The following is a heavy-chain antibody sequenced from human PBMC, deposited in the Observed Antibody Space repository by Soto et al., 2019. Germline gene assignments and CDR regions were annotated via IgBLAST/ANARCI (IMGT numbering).Heavy chain of an antibody. CDR1: GFTFSTFG. CDR3: ARAAGDFEWLLSGFDY. Sequence: GGSLRLSCAASGFTFSTFGMHWVRQAPGKGLEWVAVMSYDGSDEYYADAVKGRFTISRDNSKNTLYLQMNSLRPGDTAVYYCARAAGDFEWLLSGFDYWGQGTLVTVSS. CDR2: MSYDGSDE. D-gene: IGHD3-9*01. V-gene: IGHV3-30*03. J-gene: IGHJ4*02.